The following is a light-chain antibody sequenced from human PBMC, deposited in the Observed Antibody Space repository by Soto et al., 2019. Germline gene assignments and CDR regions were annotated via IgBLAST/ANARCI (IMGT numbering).Light chain of an antibody. V-gene: IGLV2-8*01. J-gene: IGLJ2*01. CDR3: SSYAGSSTLV. Sequence: QSALTQPPSASGSPGQSVSISCTGTSSDVGGYDYVSWYQQHPGRAPQLMIFEVSKRPSGVPDRFFCSKSGNTASLTVSGLQAEDEADYYCSSYAGSSTLVFGGGTKLTVL. CDR1: SSDVGGYDY. CDR2: EVS.